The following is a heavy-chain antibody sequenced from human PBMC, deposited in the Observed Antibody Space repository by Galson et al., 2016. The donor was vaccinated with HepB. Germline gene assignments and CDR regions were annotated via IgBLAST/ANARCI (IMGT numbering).Heavy chain of an antibody. Sequence: SVKVSCKASGYTFTSYDINWVRQATGQGLEWMGWMNPNTGNTGYAQKFQGRVTMTRNTSISTAYMELSSLRSADTAVYYFARELGYCSGGSCYWYFDLWGRGTLVTVSS. CDR1: GYTFTSYD. V-gene: IGHV1-8*01. CDR3: ARELGYCSGGSCYWYFDL. J-gene: IGHJ2*01. D-gene: IGHD2-15*01. CDR2: MNPNTGNT.